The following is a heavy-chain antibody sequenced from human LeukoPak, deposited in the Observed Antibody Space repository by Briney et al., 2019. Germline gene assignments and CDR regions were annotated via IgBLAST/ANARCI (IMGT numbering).Heavy chain of an antibody. CDR3: ARAPMTTVTTARGAFDI. Sequence: TFSSYAMSWIRQPPGKGLEWIGSIYYSGSTYYNPSLKSRVTISVDTSKNQFSLKLSSVTAADTAVYYCARAPMTTVTTARGAFDIWGQGTMVTVSS. D-gene: IGHD4-17*01. CDR1: TFSSYA. CDR2: IYYSGST. V-gene: IGHV4-39*01. J-gene: IGHJ3*02.